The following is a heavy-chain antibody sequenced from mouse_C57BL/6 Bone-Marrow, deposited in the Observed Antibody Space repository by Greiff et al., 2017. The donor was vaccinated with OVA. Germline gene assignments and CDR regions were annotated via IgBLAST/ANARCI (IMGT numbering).Heavy chain of an antibody. CDR3: TTGTVRYFDY. V-gene: IGHV1-5*01. J-gene: IGHJ2*01. Sequence: EVQLQQSGAELAKPGASVKLSCKASGYTFTSYWMHWVKQRPGPGLEWIGASFPGHSDPSYNQKFTGKAKLTAVTSASTAYMELSSLTNEDSAVYYCTTGTVRYFDYWGQGTTLTVSS. CDR2: SFPGHSDP. CDR1: GYTFTSYW. D-gene: IGHD1-1*01.